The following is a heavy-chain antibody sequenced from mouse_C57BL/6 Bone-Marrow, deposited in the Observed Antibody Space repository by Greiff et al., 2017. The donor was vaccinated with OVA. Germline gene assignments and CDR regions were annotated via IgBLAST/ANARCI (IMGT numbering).Heavy chain of an antibody. D-gene: IGHD3-2*02. V-gene: IGHV2-2*01. Sequence: VHLVESGPGLVQPSQSLSITCTVSGFSLTSYGVHWVRQSPGKGLEWLGVIWSGGSTDYNAAFISRLSISKDNSKSQVFFKMNSLQADDTAIYYCAREKAQAAYYAMDYWGQGTSVTVSS. J-gene: IGHJ4*01. CDR2: IWSGGST. CDR3: AREKAQAAYYAMDY. CDR1: GFSLTSYG.